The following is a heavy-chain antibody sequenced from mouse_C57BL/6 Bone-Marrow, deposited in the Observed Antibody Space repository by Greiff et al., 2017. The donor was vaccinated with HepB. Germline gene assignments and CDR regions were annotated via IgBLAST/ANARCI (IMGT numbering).Heavy chain of an antibody. Sequence: EVQLQESGPGLVKPSQSLSLTCSVPGYSITSGYYWNWIRQFPGNKLEWMGYISYDGSNNYNPSLKNRISITRDTSKNQFFLKLNSVTTEDTATYYCAIDYYGDAMDYWGQGTSVTVSS. D-gene: IGHD1-1*01. J-gene: IGHJ4*01. CDR1: GYSITSGYY. CDR3: AIDYYGDAMDY. V-gene: IGHV3-6*01. CDR2: ISYDGSN.